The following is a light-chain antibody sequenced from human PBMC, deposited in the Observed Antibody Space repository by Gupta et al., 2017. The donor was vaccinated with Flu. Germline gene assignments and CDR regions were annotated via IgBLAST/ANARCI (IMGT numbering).Light chain of an antibody. CDR2: DAS. J-gene: IGKJ5*01. Sequence: EIVLTQSPGTLSLSPGERATLSCRASQSISSNYLGWYQQKPGQAPRLLIYDASNRATGIPDRFSGSGCGTDFTLTISRREPEDFAVYYCQQYGGTPPGTFGQGTRLEIK. V-gene: IGKV3-20*01. CDR1: QSISSNY. CDR3: QQYGGTPPGT.